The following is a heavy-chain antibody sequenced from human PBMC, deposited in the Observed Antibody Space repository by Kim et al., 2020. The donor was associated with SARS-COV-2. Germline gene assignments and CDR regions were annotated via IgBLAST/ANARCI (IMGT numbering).Heavy chain of an antibody. CDR3: ARIGYSSSSFDY. D-gene: IGHD6-6*01. V-gene: IGHV3-7*01. CDR1: GFTFSNYW. CDR2: INQYGSVK. J-gene: IGHJ4*02. Sequence: GGSLRLSCTASGFTFSNYWMSWVRQAPGKGLEWVANINQYGSVKYYVDSVKGRFTFSRDNAKNSLSLQMNSLRDDGTAVYHCARIGYSSSSFDYWGQGTLVTVTS.